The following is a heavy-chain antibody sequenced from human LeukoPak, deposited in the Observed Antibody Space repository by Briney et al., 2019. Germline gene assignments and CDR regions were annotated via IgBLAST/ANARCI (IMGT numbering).Heavy chain of an antibody. J-gene: IGHJ2*01. V-gene: IGHV4-61*02. CDR2: IYTSGST. CDR3: ARADRKWEPSYWYFDL. CDR1: GGSISSGGYY. D-gene: IGHD1-26*01. Sequence: SQTLSLTCTVSGGSISSGGYYWSWIRQPAGKGLEWIGRIYTSGSTNYNPSLKSRVTISVDTSKNQFSLKLSSVTAADTAVYYCARADRKWEPSYWYFDLWGRGTLVTVSS.